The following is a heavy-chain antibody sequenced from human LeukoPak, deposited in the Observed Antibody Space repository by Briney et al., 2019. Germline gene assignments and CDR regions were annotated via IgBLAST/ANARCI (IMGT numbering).Heavy chain of an antibody. CDR1: GGSISSYY. J-gene: IGHJ5*02. Sequence: SETLSLTCTVSGGSISSYYWSWIRQPAGKGLEWIGRIYTSGSTNYNPSLKSRVTMSVDTSKNQFSLKLSSVTAADTAVYYCARGRYYYDSSGRTNWFDPWGQGTLVTVSS. D-gene: IGHD3-22*01. CDR3: ARGRYYYDSSGRTNWFDP. V-gene: IGHV4-4*07. CDR2: IYTSGST.